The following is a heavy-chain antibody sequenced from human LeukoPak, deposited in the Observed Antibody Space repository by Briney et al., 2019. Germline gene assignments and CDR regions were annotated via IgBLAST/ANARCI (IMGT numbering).Heavy chain of an antibody. Sequence: PSGTLSLTCTVSGGSISSSSDYWGWIRQPPGKGLEWIGSIYYSGSTYYNPSLKSRVTMSVDTSKNQFSLKLSSVTAADTAVYYCARSSGWYADDAFDIWGQGTMVTVSS. CDR1: GGSISSSSDY. CDR2: IYYSGST. V-gene: IGHV4-39*01. J-gene: IGHJ3*02. CDR3: ARSSGWYADDAFDI. D-gene: IGHD6-19*01.